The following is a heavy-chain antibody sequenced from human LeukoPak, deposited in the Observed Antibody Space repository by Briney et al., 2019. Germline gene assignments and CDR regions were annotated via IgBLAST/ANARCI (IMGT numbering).Heavy chain of an antibody. CDR2: ISSSGSTI. CDR3: ARVEYTYGYVY. Sequence: GGSLRLSCAASGFTFSSYEMNWVRQASGKGLDWISYISSSGSTIYYADSVKGRFTISRDNAKNSLYLQMNSLRAEDTAVYYCARVEYTYGYVYWGQGTLVTVSS. J-gene: IGHJ4*02. CDR1: GFTFSSYE. V-gene: IGHV3-48*03. D-gene: IGHD5-18*01.